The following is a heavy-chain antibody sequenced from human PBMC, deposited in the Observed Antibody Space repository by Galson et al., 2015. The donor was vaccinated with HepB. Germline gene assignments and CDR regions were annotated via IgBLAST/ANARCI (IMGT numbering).Heavy chain of an antibody. V-gene: IGHV3-30-3*01. CDR2: ISYDGSNK. J-gene: IGHJ6*02. CDR3: ARDTLWFGDAMDYGMDV. Sequence: SLRLSCAASGFTFSSYAMHWVRQAPGKGLEWVAVISYDGSNKYYADSVKGRFTISRDNSKNTLYLQMNSLRAEDTAVYYCARDTLWFGDAMDYGMDVWGQGTTVTVSS. D-gene: IGHD3-10*01. CDR1: GFTFSSYA.